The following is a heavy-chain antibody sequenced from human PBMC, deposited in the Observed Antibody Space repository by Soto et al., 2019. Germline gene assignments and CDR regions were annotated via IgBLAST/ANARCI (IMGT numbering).Heavy chain of an antibody. CDR3: ARDPKYYYDSSGSLPPFDP. CDR2: INPSGGST. D-gene: IGHD3-22*01. Sequence: GASVKVSCKASGYTFTSYYMHWVRQAPGQGLEWMGIINPSGGSTGYAQKFQGRVTMTRDTSTSTVYMELSSLRSEDTAVYYCARDPKYYYDSSGSLPPFDPWGQGTLVTVSS. CDR1: GYTFTSYY. J-gene: IGHJ5*02. V-gene: IGHV1-46*01.